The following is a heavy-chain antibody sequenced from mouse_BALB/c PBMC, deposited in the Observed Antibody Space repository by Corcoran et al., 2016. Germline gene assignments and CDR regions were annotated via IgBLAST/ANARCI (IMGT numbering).Heavy chain of an antibody. CDR1: GFNIKDTY. J-gene: IGHJ1*01. CDR3: TRWEWYFDV. D-gene: IGHD4-1*01. Sequence: VQLQQSGAELVQPGASVKLSCTASGFNIKDTYLHWVKQRHEQSLEWIGRIDPANGNTKYDPKFQGKATITADTSSNTAYLQLSSLTSEDTAVYYCTRWEWYFDVWGAGTTVTVSS. CDR2: IDPANGNT. V-gene: IGHV14-3*02.